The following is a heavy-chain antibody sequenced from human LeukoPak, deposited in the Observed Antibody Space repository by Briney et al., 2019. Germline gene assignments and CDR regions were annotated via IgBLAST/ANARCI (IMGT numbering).Heavy chain of an antibody. CDR2: IYYSGST. Sequence: PSETLSLTCTVSGGSISSSSYYWGWIRQPPGKGLEWIGSIYYSGSTYYNPSLKSRVTISVDTSKNQFSLKLSSVTAADTAVYYCARVLRYSYWFDPWGQGTLVTVSS. J-gene: IGHJ5*02. CDR3: ARVLRYSYWFDP. D-gene: IGHD3-9*01. V-gene: IGHV4-39*01. CDR1: GGSISSSSYY.